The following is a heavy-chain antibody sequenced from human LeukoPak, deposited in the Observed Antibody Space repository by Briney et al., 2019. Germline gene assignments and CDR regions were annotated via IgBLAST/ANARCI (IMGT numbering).Heavy chain of an antibody. CDR2: ISASSTYT. CDR3: ARDLVVAPPNWFDP. D-gene: IGHD2-15*01. V-gene: IGHV3-21*01. J-gene: IGHJ5*02. CDR1: DNSFNSYI. Sequence: GGSLRLSCVGSDNSFNSYIINWVRQAPGKGLEWVSSISASSTYTYSADSVKGRFTISRDNAKKSVYLQMDSLRAEDTAVYYCARDLVVAPPNWFDPWGQGTLVTVSS.